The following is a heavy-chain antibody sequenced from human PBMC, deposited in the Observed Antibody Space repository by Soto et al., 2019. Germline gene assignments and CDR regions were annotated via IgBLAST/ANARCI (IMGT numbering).Heavy chain of an antibody. V-gene: IGHV1-18*04. CDR2: ISAYNGNT. Sequence: ASVKVSCKASGYTFTSYGISWVRQAPGQGLEWMGWISAYNGNTNYAQKLQGRVTMTTDTSTSTAYMELRSLRSDDTAVYYCERGYCSSTSCQPLDYWGQGTLVTVYS. D-gene: IGHD2-2*01. CDR1: GYTFTSYG. J-gene: IGHJ4*02. CDR3: ERGYCSSTSCQPLDY.